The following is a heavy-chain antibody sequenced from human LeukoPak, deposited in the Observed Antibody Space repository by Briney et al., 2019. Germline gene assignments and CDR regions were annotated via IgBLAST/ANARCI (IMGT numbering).Heavy chain of an antibody. CDR1: GFRFSDYW. D-gene: IGHD1-1*01. CDR2: VSQDGSET. CDR3: ARHRYFYFDL. J-gene: IGHJ4*02. Sequence: GGSLRLSCAASGFRFSDYWMNWVRQAPGKGLEWVATVSQDGSETYYVDSVKGRFTISKDNAKNSVYLQMNSLRAEDTAVYYCARHRYFYFDLWGQGTLVTVSS. V-gene: IGHV3-7*01.